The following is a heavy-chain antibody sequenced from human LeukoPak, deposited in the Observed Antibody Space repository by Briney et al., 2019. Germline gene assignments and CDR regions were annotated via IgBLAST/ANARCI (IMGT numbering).Heavy chain of an antibody. V-gene: IGHV3-30*04. Sequence: GGSLRLSCAASGFTFSSYAMHWVRQAPGKGLEWVAVISYDGSNKYYADSVKGRFTISRDNSKNTLYLQMNSLRAEDTAVYYCAREGCTNGVCYSSYYYYMDVWGKGTTVTVSS. CDR1: GFTFSSYA. CDR3: AREGCTNGVCYSSYYYYMDV. CDR2: ISYDGSNK. D-gene: IGHD2-8*01. J-gene: IGHJ6*03.